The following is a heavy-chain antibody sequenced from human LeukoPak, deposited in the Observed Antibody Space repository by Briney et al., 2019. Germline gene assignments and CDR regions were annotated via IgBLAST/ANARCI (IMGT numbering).Heavy chain of an antibody. V-gene: IGHV3-21*01. J-gene: IGHJ4*02. D-gene: IGHD1-26*01. CDR1: GFTFSLYW. Sequence: GGSLRLSCAASGFTFSLYWMSWVRQAPGKGLEWVSSISSSATYIYYADSVKGRFTISRDNAKNSLYVQMNSLRAEDTAVYYCARDLVGATTFWGQGTLVTVSS. CDR2: ISSSATYI. CDR3: ARDLVGATTF.